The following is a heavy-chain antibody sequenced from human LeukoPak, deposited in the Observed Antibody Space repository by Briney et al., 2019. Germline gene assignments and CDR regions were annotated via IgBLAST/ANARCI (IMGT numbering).Heavy chain of an antibody. CDR2: IYTSGST. J-gene: IGHJ4*02. CDR1: GGSISSYY. D-gene: IGHD3-10*01. CDR3: ARENISLLWFGELLGYYFDY. Sequence: PSVTLSLTCTVSGGSISSYYWSWIRQPAGKGLEWIGRIYTSGSTNYNPSLKSRVTMSVDTSKNQFSLKLSSVTAADTAVYYCARENISLLWFGELLGYYFDYWGQGTLVTVSS. V-gene: IGHV4-4*07.